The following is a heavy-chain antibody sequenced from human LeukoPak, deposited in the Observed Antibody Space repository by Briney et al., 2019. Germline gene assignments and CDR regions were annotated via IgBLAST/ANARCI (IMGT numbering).Heavy chain of an antibody. CDR3: AREGDYGDADAFDV. Sequence: GGSLRLSCAATRFTFSTFAMHWVRQAPGKGLEWVSLISYDGNNKYYADSLKGRFTISRDNSKNMLYLQMNSPTAEDTAVYYCAREGDYGDADAFDVWGQGTMVTVSS. CDR1: RFTFSTFA. D-gene: IGHD4-17*01. V-gene: IGHV3-30-3*01. CDR2: ISYDGNNK. J-gene: IGHJ3*01.